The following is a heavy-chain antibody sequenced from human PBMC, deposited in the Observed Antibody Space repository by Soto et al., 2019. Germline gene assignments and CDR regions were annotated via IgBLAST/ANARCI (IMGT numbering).Heavy chain of an antibody. CDR2: ISGSGDSA. CDR3: AKARRSLGSGPTAFDI. Sequence: GGSLRLSCVASGFMYRNYPMSWVRQGPGKGLEWVAGISGSGDSAYYADSVKGRFTIARDNSKNTVNLQMNSVRADDTAVYYCAKARRSLGSGPTAFDIWGQGKMVTVSS. V-gene: IGHV3-23*01. CDR1: GFMYRNYP. J-gene: IGHJ3*02. D-gene: IGHD6-19*01.